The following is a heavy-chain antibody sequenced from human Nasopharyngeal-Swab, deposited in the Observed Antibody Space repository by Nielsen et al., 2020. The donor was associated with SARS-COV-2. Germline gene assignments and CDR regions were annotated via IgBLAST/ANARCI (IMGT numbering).Heavy chain of an antibody. CDR3: AKVAYSSGWSFDY. V-gene: IGHV3-23*01. D-gene: IGHD6-19*01. CDR1: GFTFSSYA. Sequence: GESLKISCAASGFTFSSYAMSWVRQAPGKGLEWVSAISGSGGGTYYADSVKGRFTISRDNSKTTLNLQMNSLRAEDTAVYYCAKVAYSSGWSFDYWGQGTLVTVSS. J-gene: IGHJ4*02. CDR2: ISGSGGGT.